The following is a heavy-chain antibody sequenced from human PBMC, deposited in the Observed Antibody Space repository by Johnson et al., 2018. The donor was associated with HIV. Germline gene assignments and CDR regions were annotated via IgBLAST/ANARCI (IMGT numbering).Heavy chain of an antibody. Sequence: VQLVESGGVVVQPGGSLRLSCAVSGFTFDDSAMHWVRQPPGKGLAWVSLISWDGNSTYYAESVKGRFSISRDNSENSLYMQMNSLRAEDTGLYYCAKDIASGYTNGGTLDIWGQGTMVTVSS. D-gene: IGHD6-19*01. V-gene: IGHV3-43D*03. CDR3: AKDIASGYTNGGTLDI. CDR2: ISWDGNST. J-gene: IGHJ3*02. CDR1: GFTFDDSA.